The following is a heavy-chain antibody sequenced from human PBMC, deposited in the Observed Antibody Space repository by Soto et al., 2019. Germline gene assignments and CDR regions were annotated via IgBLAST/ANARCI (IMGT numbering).Heavy chain of an antibody. D-gene: IGHD3-3*01. V-gene: IGHV5-10-1*01. CDR3: ARRYDFWSGYFFHEVIDY. CDR1: GYSFTSYW. J-gene: IGHJ4*02. Sequence: GEYLKISRKGSGYSFTSYWISWVRQMPAKGLEWMGRIDPSDSYTNYSPSFQGHVTISADKSISTAYLQWSSLKASDTAMYYFARRYDFWSGYFFHEVIDYWGQGTLVTVSS. CDR2: IDPSDSYT.